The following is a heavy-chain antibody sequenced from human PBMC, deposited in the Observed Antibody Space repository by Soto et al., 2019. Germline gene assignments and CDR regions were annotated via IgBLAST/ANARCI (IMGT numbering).Heavy chain of an antibody. CDR3: ARDEVPAANWLDR. Sequence: ASVKVSCKASGYIFINYGITWVRQAPGQGLEWMGWISGYNGDTKYADKLQGRVTMTTDTSTTTAYMELRSLRSDDTAVYYCARDEVPAANWLDRWGQGTLVTVSS. CDR2: ISGYNGDT. D-gene: IGHD2-2*01. V-gene: IGHV1-18*01. CDR1: GYIFINYG. J-gene: IGHJ5*02.